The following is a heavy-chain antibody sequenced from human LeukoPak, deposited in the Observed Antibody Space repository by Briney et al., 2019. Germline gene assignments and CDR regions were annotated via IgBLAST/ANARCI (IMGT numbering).Heavy chain of an antibody. CDR3: ARDPFLYYDILTGYYRTLFDY. V-gene: IGHV1-18*01. CDR2: ISAYNGNT. Sequence: ASVKVSCKASGYTFTSYGISWVRQAPGQGLEWMGWISAYNGNTNYAQKLQGRVTMTTDTSTSTAYMELRSLRSDDTAVYHCARDPFLYYDILTGYYRTLFDYWGQGTLVTVSS. J-gene: IGHJ4*02. D-gene: IGHD3-9*01. CDR1: GYTFTSYG.